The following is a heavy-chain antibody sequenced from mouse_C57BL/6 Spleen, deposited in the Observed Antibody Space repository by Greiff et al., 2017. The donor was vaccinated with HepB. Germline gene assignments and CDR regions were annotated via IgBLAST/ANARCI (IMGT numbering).Heavy chain of an antibody. V-gene: IGHV5-17*01. CDR1: GFTFSDYG. CDR3: ASRDGSSYGFAY. Sequence: EVQLVESGGGLVKPGGSLKLSCAASGFTFSDYGMHWVRQAPEKGLEWVAYISSGSSTIYYADTVKGRFTISRDNAKNTLFLQMTSLRSEDTAMYYCASRDGSSYGFAYWGQGTLVTVSA. CDR2: ISSGSSTI. D-gene: IGHD1-1*01. J-gene: IGHJ3*01.